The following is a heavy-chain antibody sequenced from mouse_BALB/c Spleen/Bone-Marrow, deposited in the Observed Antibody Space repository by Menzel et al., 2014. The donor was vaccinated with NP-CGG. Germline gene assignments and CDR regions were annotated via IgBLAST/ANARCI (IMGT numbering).Heavy chain of an antibody. CDR2: ISSGSSTI. CDR1: GFTFSSFG. D-gene: IGHD4-1*01. Sequence: EVKLVESGGGLVQPGGSRKLSCAASGFTFSSFGMHWVRQAPERGLEWVAYISSGSSTIFYADTVKGRFTISRDNPKSTLFLQMTSLRSEDTAMYYCTRGGNWEDFDYWGQGTTLTVSS. J-gene: IGHJ2*01. V-gene: IGHV5-17*02. CDR3: TRGGNWEDFDY.